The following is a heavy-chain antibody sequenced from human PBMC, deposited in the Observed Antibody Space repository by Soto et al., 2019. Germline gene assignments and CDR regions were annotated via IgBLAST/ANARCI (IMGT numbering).Heavy chain of an antibody. V-gene: IGHV1-69*01. CDR2: IIPIFGTA. D-gene: IGHD3-22*01. CDR3: ARDSRSPLVIVPAFDI. CDR1: GGTFSSYA. Sequence: QVQLVQSGAEVKKPGSSVKVSCKASGGTFSSYAISWVRQAPGQGLEWMGGIIPIFGTANYAQKFQGRVTITADESTSTAYMELISLRSEETAVYYCARDSRSPLVIVPAFDIWGQGTMVTVSS. J-gene: IGHJ3*02.